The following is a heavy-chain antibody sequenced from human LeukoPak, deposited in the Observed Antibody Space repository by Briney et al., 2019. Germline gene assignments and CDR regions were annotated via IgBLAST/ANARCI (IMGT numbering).Heavy chain of an antibody. D-gene: IGHD3-16*01. CDR2: ISGSSDTT. J-gene: IGHJ5*02. CDR1: DICFNSGA. CDR3: AKRIGGVNSFHL. Sequence: PGGTLRLSCEDYDICFNSGARSFVRQAPGKGLEWVSVISGSSDTTYYADSVKGRFIISRDNSKNTLYLQMNSLRAEDTAVYYCAKRIGGVNSFHLWGQGTLVTVSS. V-gene: IGHV3-23*01.